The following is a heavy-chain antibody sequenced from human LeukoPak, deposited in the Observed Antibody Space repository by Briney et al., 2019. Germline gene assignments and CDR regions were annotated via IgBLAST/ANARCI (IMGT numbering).Heavy chain of an antibody. Sequence: GGSLRLSCAASGFTFDDYAMHWVRQAPGKGLEWVSGISWNSGSIGYADSVEGRFTISRDNAKNSLFLQMNILRAEDTAVYYCAKMTMVRGVYYFDSWGQGTLVTVSS. J-gene: IGHJ4*02. CDR1: GFTFDDYA. CDR2: ISWNSGSI. D-gene: IGHD3-10*01. V-gene: IGHV3-9*01. CDR3: AKMTMVRGVYYFDS.